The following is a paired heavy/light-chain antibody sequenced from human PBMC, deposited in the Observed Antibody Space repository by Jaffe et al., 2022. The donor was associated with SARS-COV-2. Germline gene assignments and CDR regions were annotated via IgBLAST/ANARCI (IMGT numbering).Heavy chain of an antibody. CDR1: GYSFSSFW. J-gene: IGHJ6*02. CDR3: ARNLDYYFGMDV. Sequence: EVQLVQSGAEVKKPGESLTISCKASGYSFSSFWITWVRQMPGKGLEWMGRINPSDSYTNYSPSFQGHVTISADKSSTTAYLQWSSLKASDTAMYYCARNLDYYFGMDVWGQGTTVTVSS. V-gene: IGHV5-10-1*03. CDR2: INPSDSYT.
Light chain of an antibody. V-gene: IGLV2-8*01. CDR2: EVS. Sequence: QSALTQPPSASGSPGQSVTISCTGTTSDVGGYNFVSWYQQYPGKAPRLMIYEVSKRPSGVPDRFSGSKSGNTASLTVSGLQAEDEADYYCGSYAGSSTFYVFGTGTKVTVL. J-gene: IGLJ1*01. CDR1: TSDVGGYNF. CDR3: GSYAGSSTFYV.